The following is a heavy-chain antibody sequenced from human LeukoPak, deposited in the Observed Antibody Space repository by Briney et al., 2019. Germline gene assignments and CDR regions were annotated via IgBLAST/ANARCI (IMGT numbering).Heavy chain of an antibody. CDR3: ARLKGYCRGGSCYSYYFDY. CDR2: IIRDGGST. J-gene: IGHJ4*02. Sequence: GGSLGLSFVASGFTFSNYWMHWVRQAPGKGLLWVSRIIRDGGSTRYADSVKGRFTISRDNAKNTVYLQMNSLRAEDTAVYKCARLKGYCRGGSCYSYYFDYWGQGALVTVSS. V-gene: IGHV3-74*01. CDR1: GFTFSNYW. D-gene: IGHD2-15*01.